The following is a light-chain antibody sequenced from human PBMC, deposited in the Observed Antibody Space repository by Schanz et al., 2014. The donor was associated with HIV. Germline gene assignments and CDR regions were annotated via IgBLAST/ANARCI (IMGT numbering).Light chain of an antibody. J-gene: IGKJ1*01. Sequence: EMVMTQSPATLSASPGERATLSCRASQSVSSSYFAWYQQKPGQAPRLLVYGASTRATGIPARFSGSGSGTEFTLTISSLQSEDFAVYYCQQYNDWPPRWTFGQGTKVEIK. V-gene: IGKV3-15*01. CDR1: QSVSSSY. CDR2: GAS. CDR3: QQYNDWPPRWT.